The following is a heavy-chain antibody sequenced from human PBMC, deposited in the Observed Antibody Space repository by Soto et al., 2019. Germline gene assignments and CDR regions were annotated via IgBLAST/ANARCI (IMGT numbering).Heavy chain of an antibody. Sequence: QVQLVESGGGVVQPGRSLRLSCAASGFSFSSYAMHWVRQAPGKGLEWVAVISYDGSNKYYADSVKGRFTISRDNSKNTLYLQMNSLRAEDTAVYYCARDKRGGAAAGTGYYGMDVRGQGTTVTVSS. V-gene: IGHV3-30-3*01. CDR1: GFSFSSYA. J-gene: IGHJ6*02. D-gene: IGHD6-13*01. CDR2: ISYDGSNK. CDR3: ARDKRGGAAAGTGYYGMDV.